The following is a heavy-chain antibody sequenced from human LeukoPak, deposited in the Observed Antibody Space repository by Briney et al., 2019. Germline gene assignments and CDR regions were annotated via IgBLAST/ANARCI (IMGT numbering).Heavy chain of an antibody. D-gene: IGHD4-23*01. V-gene: IGHV4-59*08. CDR3: ARAYGTTVAYYFDY. CDR1: GGSISSYY. J-gene: IGHJ4*02. Sequence: PSETLSLTCTVSGGSISSYYWSWIRKPPGKGLDWIGYIYYSGSTNYNPSLKSRVTISVDTSKNQFSLKLSSVTAADTAVYYCARAYGTTVAYYFDYWGQGTLVTVSS. CDR2: IYYSGST.